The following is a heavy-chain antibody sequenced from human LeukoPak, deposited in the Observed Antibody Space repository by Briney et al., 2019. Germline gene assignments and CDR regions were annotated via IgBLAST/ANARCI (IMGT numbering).Heavy chain of an antibody. D-gene: IGHD4-17*01. J-gene: IGHJ4*02. V-gene: IGHV3-30*09. CDR2: ISYDGSDK. CDR3: AGTTVTSSPFDY. Sequence: GGSLRLSCAASGFTFSSCAMHWVRQAPGKGLEWVAVISYDGSDKYYADSVKGRFAISRDNSKNTLYLQMNSLRAEDTAVYYCAGTTVTSSPFDYWGQGTLVTVSS. CDR1: GFTFSSCA.